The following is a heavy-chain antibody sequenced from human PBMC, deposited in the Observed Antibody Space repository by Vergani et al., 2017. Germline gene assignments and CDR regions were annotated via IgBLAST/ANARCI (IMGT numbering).Heavy chain of an antibody. V-gene: IGHV1-18*01. D-gene: IGHD2-21*02. CDR2: IRPKSGDT. CDR3: AREGDSDFFDL. CDR1: GYTFDNYG. Sequence: QVQLVQSGAEVKKPGASVKVSCKASGYTFDNYGISWVRQAPGQGLEWMGWIRPKSGDTKFGQTFQGRVTLTSDAANTTVYMEVRRLTSDDTAMYYCAREGDSDFFDLWGHGTPVTVSS. J-gene: IGHJ4*03.